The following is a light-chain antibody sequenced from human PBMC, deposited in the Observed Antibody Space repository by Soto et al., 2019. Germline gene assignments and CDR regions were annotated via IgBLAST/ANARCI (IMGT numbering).Light chain of an antibody. CDR3: QQYGISPLT. CDR1: QSVSSN. V-gene: IGKV3-20*01. CDR2: GAS. J-gene: IGKJ4*01. Sequence: EIVMTQSPATLSVSPGARAPLSCRASQSVSSNLAWYQQKPGQAPRLLISGASSRATGIPDRFSGSGSGTDFTLTISRLEPEDFAVYYCQQYGISPLTFGGGTKVDIK.